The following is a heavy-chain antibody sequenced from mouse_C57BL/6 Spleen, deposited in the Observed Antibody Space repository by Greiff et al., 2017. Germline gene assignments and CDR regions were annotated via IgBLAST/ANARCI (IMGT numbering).Heavy chain of an antibody. CDR3: ASGGVCDVYPLDY. D-gene: IGHD2-1*01. CDR2: IYPGGGYT. V-gene: IGHV1-63*01. J-gene: IGHJ2*01. Sequence: VQLQQSGAELVRPGTSVKMSCKASGYTFTNYWIGWAKQRPGHGLEWIGDIYPGGGYTNYNEKFKGKATLTADTSSSTAYMPFSSLTSEDSAIYYCASGGVCDVYPLDYWGQGTTRTVSS. CDR1: GYTFTNYW.